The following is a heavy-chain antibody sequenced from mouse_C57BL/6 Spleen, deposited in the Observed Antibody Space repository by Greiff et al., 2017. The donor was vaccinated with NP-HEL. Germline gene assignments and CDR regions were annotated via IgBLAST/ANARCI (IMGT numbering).Heavy chain of an antibody. V-gene: IGHV1-53*01. CDR1: GYTFTSYW. J-gene: IGHJ1*03. CDR3: ARYGNYWYFDV. Sequence: VQLQQSGTELVKPGASVKLSCKASGYTFTSYWMHWVKQRPGQGLEWIGNINPSNGGTNYNEKFKSKATLTVDKSSSTDYMQLSSLTSEDSAVYYCARYGNYWYFDVWGTGTTVTVSS. CDR2: INPSNGGT. D-gene: IGHD2-1*01.